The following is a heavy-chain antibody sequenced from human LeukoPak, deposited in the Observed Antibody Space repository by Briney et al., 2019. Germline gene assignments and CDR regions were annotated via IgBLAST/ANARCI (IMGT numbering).Heavy chain of an antibody. Sequence: PGGSLRLSCAASGFTFSSYAMSWVRQAPGKGLEWISGISGSGGSTYYADSVKGRFTISRDNSKNTLYLQMNSLRVEDTAVYYCANDDYYDSSGYRGGSYWGQGTLVTVSS. CDR2: ISGSGGST. CDR1: GFTFSSYA. D-gene: IGHD3-22*01. CDR3: ANDDYYDSSGYRGGSY. V-gene: IGHV3-23*01. J-gene: IGHJ4*02.